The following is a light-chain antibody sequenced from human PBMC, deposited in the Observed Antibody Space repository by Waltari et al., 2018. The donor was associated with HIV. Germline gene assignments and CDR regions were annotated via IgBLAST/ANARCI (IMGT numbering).Light chain of an antibody. CDR3: QQTFRAPRT. J-gene: IGKJ1*01. CDR2: AAS. Sequence: DIHMTQSPSSLSASVGDRVTITCRASQRIANYLNWYQQRVGKAPELLIYAASSLQSGVPSRFSGSGSGTDFTLTSSSLQPEDFATYYCQQTFRAPRTFGQGTRVDI. CDR1: QRIANY. V-gene: IGKV1-39*01.